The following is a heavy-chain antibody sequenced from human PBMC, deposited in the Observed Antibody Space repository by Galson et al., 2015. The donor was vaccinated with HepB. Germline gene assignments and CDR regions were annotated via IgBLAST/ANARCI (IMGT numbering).Heavy chain of an antibody. CDR3: AKDRSVCSSTSCYSGDAFDI. D-gene: IGHD2-2*01. J-gene: IGHJ3*02. CDR2: ISGGGRRT. V-gene: IGHV3-23*01. Sequence: SLRLSCAASGFTFSNYAMNWVRQAPGKGLEWVSAISGGGRRTDYTDSVKGRFTISRDNSKNTLYLQMNSLRAEDTAVYYCAKDRSVCSSTSCYSGDAFDIWGQETMVTVSS. CDR1: GFTFSNYA.